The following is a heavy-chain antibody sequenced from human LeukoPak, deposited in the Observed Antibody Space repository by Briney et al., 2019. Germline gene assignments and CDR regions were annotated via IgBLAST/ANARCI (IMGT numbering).Heavy chain of an antibody. CDR2: IIPIFGTA. CDR1: GGTFSSYA. D-gene: IGHD3-22*01. J-gene: IGHJ4*02. CDR3: ARDTTPYYYYDSSGYYY. V-gene: IGHV1-69*05. Sequence: ASVKVSCKASGGTFSSYAISWVRQAPGQGLEWMGGIIPIFGTANYAQKFQGRATITTDESTSTAYMELSSLRSEDTAVYYCARDTTPYYYYDSSGYYYWGQGTLVTVSS.